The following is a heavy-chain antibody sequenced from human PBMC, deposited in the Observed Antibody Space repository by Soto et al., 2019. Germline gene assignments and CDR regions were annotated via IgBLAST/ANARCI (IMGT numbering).Heavy chain of an antibody. CDR2: IHPSGGGT. CDR3: ARGGHIAVVTASFDY. J-gene: IGHJ4*02. D-gene: IGHD2-21*02. CDR1: GYTFNTYY. Sequence: QVQLVQSGAEVKKPGASVKVSCKPSGYTFNTYYLHWVRQAPGQALEWRGVIHPSGGGTTYAQKLLGRVTVTRDTSTSTVFRELSSLRSDDTAVYYCARGGHIAVVTASFDYWGQGTLVTVSS. V-gene: IGHV1-46*02.